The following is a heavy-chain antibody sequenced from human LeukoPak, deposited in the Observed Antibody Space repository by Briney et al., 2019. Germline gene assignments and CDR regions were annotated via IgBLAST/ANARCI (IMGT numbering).Heavy chain of an antibody. J-gene: IGHJ1*01. V-gene: IGHV4-30-2*01. CDR3: ARANSGSYYQVFQH. D-gene: IGHD1-26*01. CDR1: GGSISSGGYY. Sequence: SETLSPTCTVSGGSISSGGYYWSWIRQPPGKGLEWIGYIYHSGSTYYNPSLKSRVTISVDRSKNQFSLKLSSVTAADTAVYYCARANSGSYYQVFQHWGQGTLVTVSS. CDR2: IYHSGST.